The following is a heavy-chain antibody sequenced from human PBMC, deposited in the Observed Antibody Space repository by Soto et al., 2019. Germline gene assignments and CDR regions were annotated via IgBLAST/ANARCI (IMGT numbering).Heavy chain of an antibody. CDR3: ARSRYYVFWRGCYTSQIVPALDI. Sequence: SVKVSCKASGGTFSSYAISWVRQAPGQGLEWMGGIIPIFGTANYAQKFQGRVTITADESTSTAYMELSSLRSEDTAVYYCARSRYYVFWRGCYTSQIVPALDIWGQAKIVTV. V-gene: IGHV1-69*13. J-gene: IGHJ3*02. D-gene: IGHD3-3*01. CDR1: GGTFSSYA. CDR2: IIPIFGTA.